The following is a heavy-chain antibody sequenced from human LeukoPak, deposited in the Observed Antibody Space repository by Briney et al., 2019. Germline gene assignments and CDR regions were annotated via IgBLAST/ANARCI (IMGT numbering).Heavy chain of an antibody. CDR1: GYTFTGYY. CDR3: ARVHRSVAGVFDY. CDR2: INPNSGGT. D-gene: IGHD6-19*01. V-gene: IGHV1-2*06. J-gene: IGHJ4*02. Sequence: ASVKVSCKASGYTFTGYYIHWVRQAPGQGLEWMGRINPNSGGTNYAQNFQGRVTMTRDTSINTAYMELGRLRSDDTAVYYCARVHRSVAGVFDYWGQGTLVTVSS.